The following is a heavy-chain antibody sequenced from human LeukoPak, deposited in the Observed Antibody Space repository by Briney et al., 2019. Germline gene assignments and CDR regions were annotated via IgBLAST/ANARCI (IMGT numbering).Heavy chain of an antibody. CDR3: ARGPAGYCGSTSCYRGKPPTDY. Sequence: ASVKVSCKASGYTFTSYYMHWVRQAPGQGLEWMGWINPNSGGTNYAQKFQGRVTMTRDTSISTAYMELSRLRSDDTAVYYCARGPAGYCGSTSCYRGKPPTDYWGQGTLVTVSS. CDR1: GYTFTSYY. J-gene: IGHJ4*02. D-gene: IGHD2-2*02. CDR2: INPNSGGT. V-gene: IGHV1-2*02.